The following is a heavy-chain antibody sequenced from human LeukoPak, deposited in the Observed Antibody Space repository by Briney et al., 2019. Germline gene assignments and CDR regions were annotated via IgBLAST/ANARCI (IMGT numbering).Heavy chain of an antibody. CDR1: AFTFSSYW. Sequence: PGGTLRLSCAASAFTFSSYWMSWVRQAPGKGLEWVANINKDGSEKYYVDSVKGRFTISRDNAKNSLYLQMNSLRAEDTAVYYCARDYSSSSSDYYYYMDVWGKGTTVTVSS. CDR2: INKDGSEK. D-gene: IGHD6-6*01. CDR3: ARDYSSSSSDYYYYMDV. J-gene: IGHJ6*03. V-gene: IGHV3-7*01.